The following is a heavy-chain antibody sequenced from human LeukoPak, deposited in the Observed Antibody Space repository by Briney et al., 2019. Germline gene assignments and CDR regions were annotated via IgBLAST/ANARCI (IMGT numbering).Heavy chain of an antibody. CDR2: ISSKSGGT. CDR3: ARGHPKFGLAWFDP. D-gene: IGHD3-10*02. J-gene: IGHJ5*02. Sequence: ASVKVSCKASGYTFIDYDIHWVRQAPGQGPEWMGWISSKSGGTRSAQKFQGRVTMTRDTSINTAYMDVSGLRSDDTAVYYCARGHPKFGLAWFDPWGQGTLVTVSS. V-gene: IGHV1-2*02. CDR1: GYTFIDYD.